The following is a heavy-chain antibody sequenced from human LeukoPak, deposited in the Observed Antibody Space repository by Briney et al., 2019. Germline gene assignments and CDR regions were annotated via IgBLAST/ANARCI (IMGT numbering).Heavy chain of an antibody. CDR1: GYRLSSGYH. V-gene: IGHV4-38-2*02. CDR3: VRSEIDDYSKY. CDR2: IDYSGSI. J-gene: IGHJ4*02. Sequence: SETLSPTCTVSGYRLSSGYHWGWIRQTPGKGLEWLGSIDYSGSIYDNPSLRSRVTISLDTSKNQVYLKVNSVTAADTAVYYCVRSEIDDYSKYWGQGTLVIVSS. D-gene: IGHD4-11*01.